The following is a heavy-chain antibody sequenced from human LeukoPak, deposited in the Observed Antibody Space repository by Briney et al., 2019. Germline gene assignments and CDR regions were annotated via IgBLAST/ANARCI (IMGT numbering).Heavy chain of an antibody. D-gene: IGHD2-2*01. CDR1: GFSLSTSGMC. J-gene: IGHJ6*02. CDR3: ARIEALSSTRGMDV. CDR2: IDWNDDK. V-gene: IGHV2-70*11. Sequence: ESGPTLVNPTQTLTLTCTFSGFSLSTSGMCVSWIRQPPGKALEWLARIDWNDDKYYSTSLKTRLTISKDTSKNQVVLTMTNMDPVDTATYYRARIEALSSTRGMDVWGQGATVTVSS.